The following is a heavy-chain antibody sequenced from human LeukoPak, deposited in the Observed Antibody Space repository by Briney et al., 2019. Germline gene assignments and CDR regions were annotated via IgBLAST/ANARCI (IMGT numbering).Heavy chain of an antibody. CDR1: GFIFSTYG. J-gene: IGHJ4*02. CDR2: IRHDGSIK. CDR3: AKESLAGIDY. D-gene: IGHD3-16*01. Sequence: GGSLRLSCAASGFIFSTYGMYWVRQAPGKGLEWVAFIRHDGSIKNYADSVKGRSTISRDNSKNTLYLQMNSLRAADTAVSYCAKESLAGIDYWGQGTLVNVSS. V-gene: IGHV3-30*02.